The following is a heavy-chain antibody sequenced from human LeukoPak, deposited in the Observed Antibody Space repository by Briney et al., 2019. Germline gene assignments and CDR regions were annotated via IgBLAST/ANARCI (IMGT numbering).Heavy chain of an antibody. D-gene: IGHD3-22*01. J-gene: IGHJ4*02. CDR1: GFTFTNYA. V-gene: IGHV3-53*01. Sequence: GGSLRLSCAASGFTFTNYAMNWVRQAPGKGLEWVSVIYSGGSTYYADSVKGRFTISRDNSKNTLYLQMNSLRAEDTAVYYCARGHRYYYDSSGYSGWGQGTLVTVSS. CDR2: IYSGGST. CDR3: ARGHRYYYDSSGYSG.